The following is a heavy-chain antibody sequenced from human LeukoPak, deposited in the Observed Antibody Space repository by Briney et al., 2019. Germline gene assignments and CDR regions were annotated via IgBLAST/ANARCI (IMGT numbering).Heavy chain of an antibody. J-gene: IGHJ4*02. Sequence: GGSLRLSCAASGFTLSSYAMNWVRQAPGKGLEWVSGITGSSDKTFYADSVKGRFTISRDSSKNTMYLQMNSLRGEDSAVYYCAKDLSSSWQIDYWGQGTLVTVSS. CDR3: AKDLSSSWQIDY. CDR2: ITGSSDKT. V-gene: IGHV3-23*01. D-gene: IGHD6-13*01. CDR1: GFTLSSYA.